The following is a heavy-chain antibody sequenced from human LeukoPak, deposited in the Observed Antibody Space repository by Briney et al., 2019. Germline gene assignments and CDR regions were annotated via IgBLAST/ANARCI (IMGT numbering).Heavy chain of an antibody. V-gene: IGHV3-21*01. CDR3: ARIWDCSNDWHSLDF. J-gene: IGHJ4*02. CDR2: ISISSIYI. CDR1: GFTFSSYS. Sequence: GRSLRLSCAASGFTFSSYSMNWVRQAPGKGPDWVSSISISSIYIYYADSVKGRFTISRHNAKNSLHLQMNNLRAEDTAVYYCARIWDCSNDWHSLDFWGERTLVTVSS. D-gene: IGHD2-2*01.